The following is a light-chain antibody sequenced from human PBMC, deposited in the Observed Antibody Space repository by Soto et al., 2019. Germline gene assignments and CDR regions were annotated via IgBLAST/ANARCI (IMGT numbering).Light chain of an antibody. CDR2: GAS. V-gene: IGKV3-20*01. CDR3: QQYGTSPT. Sequence: EIVLTQSPGTLSLSPGERGTLSCRASQSVSSNYLAWYQHKPGQAPRLLIYGASSRATGIPDRFSGSGSGTYFILTISRLEPEDFAVYYCQQYGTSPTFGPGTKVDIK. CDR1: QSVSSNY. J-gene: IGKJ3*01.